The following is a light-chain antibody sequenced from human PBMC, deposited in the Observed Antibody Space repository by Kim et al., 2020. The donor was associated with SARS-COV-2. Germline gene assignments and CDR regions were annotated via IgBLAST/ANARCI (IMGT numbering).Light chain of an antibody. J-gene: IGKJ1*01. CDR2: GAS. V-gene: IGKV3-15*01. CDR3: QQYHNWGT. CDR1: QSIANN. Sequence: IVLTQSPAALTVSPGERATLSCRAGQSIANNLVWYQQKPGQAPRLLIYGASIRVPGIPERFSGSGSGTEFTLTISSLQSEDFAVYYCQQYHNWGTFGPGTKVEIK.